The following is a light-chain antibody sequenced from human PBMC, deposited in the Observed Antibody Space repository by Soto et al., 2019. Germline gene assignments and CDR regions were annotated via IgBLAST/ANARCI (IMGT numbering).Light chain of an antibody. Sequence: EIVLTQSPATLFLSPGERATLSCRASQSVSSFLAWYQQKPGQAPRLLIYDVSSRATGSPTRFSGSGSGTDFTLTISSLEPEDFAVYYCQQRSNWPLTFGGGTKVEIK. CDR1: QSVSSF. V-gene: IGKV3-11*01. J-gene: IGKJ4*01. CDR3: QQRSNWPLT. CDR2: DVS.